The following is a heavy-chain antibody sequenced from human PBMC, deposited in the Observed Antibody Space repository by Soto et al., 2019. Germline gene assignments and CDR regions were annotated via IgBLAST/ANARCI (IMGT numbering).Heavy chain of an antibody. D-gene: IGHD3-3*01. CDR1: GFTFSSYA. Sequence: GGSLRLSCAASGFTFSSYAMHWVRQAPGKGLEWVAVISYDGSNKYYADSVKGRFTISRDNSKNTLYLQMNSLRDEDTAVYYCARDCSDFWSGSQYNFDYWGQGTLVTVSS. V-gene: IGHV3-30-3*01. CDR2: ISYDGSNK. J-gene: IGHJ4*02. CDR3: ARDCSDFWSGSQYNFDY.